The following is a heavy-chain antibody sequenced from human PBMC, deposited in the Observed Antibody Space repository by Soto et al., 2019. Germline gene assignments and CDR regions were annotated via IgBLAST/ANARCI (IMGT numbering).Heavy chain of an antibody. CDR3: ARGGQLWLRRYYYGMDV. CDR1: GYTFTSYD. Sequence: QVQLVQSGAEVKKPGASVKVSCKASGYTFTSYDINWVRQATGQGLEWMGWMNPNSGNTGYAQKFQGRVTMTRNTSISTAYMGLSSLRSEDTAVYYCARGGQLWLRRYYYGMDVWGQGTTVTVSS. V-gene: IGHV1-8*01. CDR2: MNPNSGNT. J-gene: IGHJ6*02. D-gene: IGHD5-18*01.